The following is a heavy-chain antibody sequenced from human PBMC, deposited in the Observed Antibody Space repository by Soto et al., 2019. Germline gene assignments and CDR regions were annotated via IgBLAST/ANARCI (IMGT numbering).Heavy chain of an antibody. CDR3: AAPPRY. J-gene: IGHJ4*02. V-gene: IGHV4-59*01. D-gene: IGHD6-6*01. Sequence: PSETLSLTCTVSGGSISSYYWSWIRQPPGKGLEWIGYIYNSGNTNYNPSLRSRVIISIDTSKNQFSLKLTSVTAADTAVYYCAAPPRYWGQGTLVTVSS. CDR2: IYNSGNT. CDR1: GGSISSYY.